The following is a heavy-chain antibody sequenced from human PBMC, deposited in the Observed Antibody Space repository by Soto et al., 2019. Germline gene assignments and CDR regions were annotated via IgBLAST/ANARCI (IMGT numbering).Heavy chain of an antibody. V-gene: IGHV4-38-2*01. D-gene: IGHD5-18*01. J-gene: IGHJ5*02. CDR3: ARGPGSTAFDP. Sequence: TLSLTCAVSGYSITSGYYWGWIRQPPGKGLEWIASIYHSGSTFYNPSLKSRVTISVDTSKNQFSLKLTSVIAADTAMYYCARGPGSTAFDPWGQGTLVTVSS. CDR2: IYHSGST. CDR1: GYSITSGYY.